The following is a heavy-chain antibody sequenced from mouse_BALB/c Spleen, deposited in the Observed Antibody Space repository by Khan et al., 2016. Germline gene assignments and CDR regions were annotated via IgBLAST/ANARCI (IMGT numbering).Heavy chain of an antibody. Sequence: VQLQESGAELTKPGASVKMSCKASGYTFTSYWMHWVKQRPGQGLEWIGYINPSTGYTEYNQKFKDKATLTADKSSSTAYMQLSSLTSEDSAVYYCAYYGNYDYWGQGTTLTVSS. V-gene: IGHV1-7*01. CDR3: AYYGNYDY. CDR2: INPSTGYT. J-gene: IGHJ2*01. CDR1: GYTFTSYW. D-gene: IGHD2-1*01.